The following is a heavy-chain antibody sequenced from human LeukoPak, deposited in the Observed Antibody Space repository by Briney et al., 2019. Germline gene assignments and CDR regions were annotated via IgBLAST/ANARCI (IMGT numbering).Heavy chain of an antibody. CDR3: AREISRFGI. CDR2: IWYDGSNK. Sequence: GRSLRLSCAASGFTFSSYGMHWVRQAPGKGLEWVAVIWYDGSNKYYTDSVKGRFTISRDNPNNTLYLQMHSLRAEDTAVYYCAREISRFGIWGQGTLVTVSS. CDR1: GFTFSSYG. D-gene: IGHD3-16*01. J-gene: IGHJ4*02. V-gene: IGHV3-33*01.